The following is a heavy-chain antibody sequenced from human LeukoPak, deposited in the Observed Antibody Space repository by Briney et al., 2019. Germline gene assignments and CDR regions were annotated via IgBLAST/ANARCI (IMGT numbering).Heavy chain of an antibody. CDR3: ARGGPNYYGSGSYSDY. D-gene: IGHD3-10*01. V-gene: IGHV1-8*01. CDR1: GYTFTSYD. CDR2: MNPNSGNT. Sequence: ASVKVSCKASGYTFTSYDINWVRQATGQGLEWMGWMNPNSGNTGYAQKFQGRVTMTRNTSISTAYMELSSLRSEDTAVYYCARGGPNYYGSGSYSDYWGQGTLVTVSS. J-gene: IGHJ4*02.